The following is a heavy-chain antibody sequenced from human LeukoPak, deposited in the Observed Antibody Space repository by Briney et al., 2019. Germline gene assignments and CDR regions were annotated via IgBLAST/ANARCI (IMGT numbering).Heavy chain of an antibody. CDR1: GGTFRSYA. Sequence: ASVKVSCKASGGTFRSYAFSWVRQAPGQGLEWMGGIIPIFGTANYAQKFQDRVTITADESTSTVYMEWSSVRSEDTAVYYCAKPGYSGYVGGGYFDYWGQGTLVTVSS. V-gene: IGHV1-69*01. D-gene: IGHD5-12*01. CDR3: AKPGYSGYVGGGYFDY. J-gene: IGHJ4*02. CDR2: IIPIFGTA.